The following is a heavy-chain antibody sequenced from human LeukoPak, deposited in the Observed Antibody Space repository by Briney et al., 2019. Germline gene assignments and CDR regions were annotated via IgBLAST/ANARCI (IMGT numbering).Heavy chain of an antibody. CDR2: YYYSGNT. D-gene: IGHD6-13*01. CDR3: ATTFSGYVSSWPEYFQH. V-gene: IGHV4-59*08. CDR1: GVSISNYY. J-gene: IGHJ1*01. Sequence: PSETLSLTCTVSGVSISNYYWSWIRQPPGKGLEWIWYYYYSGNTNYNPSLKSRVTISADTSKNQFSLRLFSVTASDTAVYYCATTFSGYVSSWPEYFQHWGQGTLVTVSS.